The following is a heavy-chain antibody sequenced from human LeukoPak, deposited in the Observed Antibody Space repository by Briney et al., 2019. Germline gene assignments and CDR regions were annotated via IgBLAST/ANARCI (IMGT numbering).Heavy chain of an antibody. J-gene: IGHJ5*02. Sequence: GGSLRPSCAASGFSFRSHGMNWVRQAPGKGLEWVSGISPRGDITYYKDSVRGRFTISRDNFKNTVSLQLNSLRAEDTAVYYCAALREWFDPWGQGTLVTVSS. V-gene: IGHV3-23*01. D-gene: IGHD5-12*01. CDR2: ISPRGDIT. CDR1: GFSFRSHG. CDR3: AALREWFDP.